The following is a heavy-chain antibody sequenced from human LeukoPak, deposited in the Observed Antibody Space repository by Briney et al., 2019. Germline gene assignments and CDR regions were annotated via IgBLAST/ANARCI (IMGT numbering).Heavy chain of an antibody. J-gene: IGHJ4*02. D-gene: IGHD5-24*01. CDR2: IIPIFGTA. V-gene: IGHV1-69*13. CDR3: ARGRDGYSPPDY. Sequence: SLNVSCKASGYSFTAFYIHWVRQAPGQGLEWMGGIIPIFGTANYAQKFQGRVTITADESTSTAYMELSSLRSEDTAVYYCARGRDGYSPPDYWGQGTLVTVST. CDR1: GYSFTAFY.